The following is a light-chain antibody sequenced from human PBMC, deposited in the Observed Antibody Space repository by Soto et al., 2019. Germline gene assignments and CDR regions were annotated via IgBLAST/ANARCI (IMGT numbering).Light chain of an antibody. V-gene: IGKV3-20*01. CDR3: HQYAASPLT. Sequence: EIVLTQSPGTLSLSPGESTTPSCRASQSVGRNFLAWYQQKPGRAPRLLIHGASYRATGVPDRFSGSGSETDFTLTISRLEPEDFAVYYCHQYAASPLTFGGGTKVEIK. CDR1: QSVGRNF. CDR2: GAS. J-gene: IGKJ4*01.